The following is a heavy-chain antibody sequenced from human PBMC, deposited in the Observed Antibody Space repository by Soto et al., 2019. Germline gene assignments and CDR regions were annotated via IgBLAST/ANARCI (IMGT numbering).Heavy chain of an antibody. D-gene: IGHD3-3*01. CDR1: GFTFSSYS. Sequence: GGSLRLSCAASGFTFSSYSMNWVRQAPGKGLEWVSSISSSSSYIYYADSVKGRFTISRDNAKNSLYLQMNSLRAEDTAVYYCAREGGVTIFGVVTDYYYGMDVWGQGTTVTVSS. J-gene: IGHJ6*02. V-gene: IGHV3-21*01. CDR2: ISSSSSYI. CDR3: AREGGVTIFGVVTDYYYGMDV.